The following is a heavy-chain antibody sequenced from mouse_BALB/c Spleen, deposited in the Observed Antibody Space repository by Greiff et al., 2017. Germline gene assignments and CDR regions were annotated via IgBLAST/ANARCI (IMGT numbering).Heavy chain of an antibody. CDR1: GFSLAGYG. CDR2: IWGDGST. CDR3: ARDPSYYRYDAWYFDV. V-gene: IGHV2-6-7*01. Sequence: VKLMESGPGLVAPSQSLSITCTVSGFSLAGYGVNWVRQPPGKGLEWLGMIWGDGSTDYNSALKSRLSISKDNSKSQVFLKMNSLQTDDTARYYCARDPSYYRYDAWYFDVWGAGTTVTVSS. J-gene: IGHJ1*01. D-gene: IGHD2-14*01.